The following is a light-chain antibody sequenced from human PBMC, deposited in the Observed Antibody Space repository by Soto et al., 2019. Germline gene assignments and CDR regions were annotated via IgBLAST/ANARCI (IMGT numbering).Light chain of an antibody. Sequence: QCALNQPASVSGSPVQSIPISYTGTSSDVGGYNYVSWYQQHPGKAPNLMIYDVSNRPSGVSNRFSGSKSGNTASLTISGLQAEDEADYYCSSYTTSSTLVVFGGGTQLTV. V-gene: IGLV2-14*01. CDR2: DVS. CDR1: SSDVGGYNY. J-gene: IGLJ2*01. CDR3: SSYTTSSTLVV.